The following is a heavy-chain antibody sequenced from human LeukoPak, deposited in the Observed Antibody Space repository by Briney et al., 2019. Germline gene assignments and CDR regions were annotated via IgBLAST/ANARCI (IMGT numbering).Heavy chain of an antibody. CDR2: MNPNSGNT. CDR1: GNTFTKYH. CDR3: AREDYYDSGSSDY. J-gene: IGHJ4*02. Sequence: ASVKVSCKASGNTFTKYHITWVRQATGQGLEWIGWMNPNSGNTGYAQKFQDRVTITRNTSISTAYMELSSLRSEDTAIYYCAREDYYDSGSSDYWGQGTLVTVSS. V-gene: IGHV1-8*03. D-gene: IGHD3-22*01.